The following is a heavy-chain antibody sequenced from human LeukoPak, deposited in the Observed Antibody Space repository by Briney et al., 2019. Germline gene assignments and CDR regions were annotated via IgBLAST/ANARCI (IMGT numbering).Heavy chain of an antibody. CDR1: GYTFTSYD. V-gene: IGHV1-8*03. D-gene: IGHD6-19*01. Sequence: GASVKVSCKASGYTFTSYDINWVRQATGQGLEWMGWINPNSGNTGYAQKFQGRVTITRNNSISTAYMELSSLRSEDTAVYYCARSPSRRIAVAGTYFDYWGQGTLVTVSS. CDR3: ARSPSRRIAVAGTYFDY. J-gene: IGHJ4*02. CDR2: INPNSGNT.